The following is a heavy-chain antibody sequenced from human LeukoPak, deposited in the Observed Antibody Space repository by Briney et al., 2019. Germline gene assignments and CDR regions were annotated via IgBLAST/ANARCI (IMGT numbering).Heavy chain of an antibody. Sequence: SETLSLTCAVYGGSFSGYYWGWIRQPPGKGLEWIGSIYYSGSTYYNPSLESRVTISVDTSKNQFSLKLSSVTAADTAVYYCARTRYYYNSRSYGAPYYFDYWGQGTLVTVSS. D-gene: IGHD3-10*01. CDR3: ARTRYYYNSRSYGAPYYFDY. CDR2: IYYSGST. CDR1: GGSFSGYY. J-gene: IGHJ4*02. V-gene: IGHV4-39*01.